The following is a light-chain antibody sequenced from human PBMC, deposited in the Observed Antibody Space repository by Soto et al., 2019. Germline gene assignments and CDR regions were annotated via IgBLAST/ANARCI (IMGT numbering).Light chain of an antibody. J-gene: IGKJ2*01. CDR3: QQSNNWPYT. Sequence: EIVMTQSPATLSVSPGEGATLSCRASQTVSSKLAWYQQKPGQVPRLLIYGASTRATGSPARFSGSGSGTEFTLTISSLQSEDFAVYYCQQSNNWPYTFGQGTKLEIK. V-gene: IGKV3-15*01. CDR1: QTVSSK. CDR2: GAS.